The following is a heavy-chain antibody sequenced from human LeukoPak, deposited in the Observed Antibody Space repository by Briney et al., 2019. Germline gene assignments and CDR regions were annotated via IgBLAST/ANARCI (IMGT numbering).Heavy chain of an antibody. Sequence: TGGSLRLSCAASGFTFSSYAMHWVRQAPGKGLEWVAFIQLDGTNKYYADSLKGRFTISRDNSRNTLHLQMNSLKAEDTAVYYCTKPSEIYGDSYFDYWGQGTLVTVSS. CDR1: GFTFSSYA. D-gene: IGHD4-17*01. CDR3: TKPSEIYGDSYFDY. CDR2: IQLDGTNK. V-gene: IGHV3-30*02. J-gene: IGHJ4*02.